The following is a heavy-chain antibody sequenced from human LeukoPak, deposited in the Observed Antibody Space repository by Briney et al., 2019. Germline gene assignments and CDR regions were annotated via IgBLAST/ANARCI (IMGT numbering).Heavy chain of an antibody. CDR1: GFTFSNYA. Sequence: GGSLRLSCAASGFTFSNYAMSWVRQAPGKGLEWVSGISGSGGSTYYADSVKGRFTISRDNSKNTLYLQMNSLRAEDTAVYYCAKGLSYSKYYDFWSGSGTFDYWGQGTLVTVSS. J-gene: IGHJ4*02. V-gene: IGHV3-23*01. D-gene: IGHD3-3*01. CDR3: AKGLSYSKYYDFWSGSGTFDY. CDR2: ISGSGGST.